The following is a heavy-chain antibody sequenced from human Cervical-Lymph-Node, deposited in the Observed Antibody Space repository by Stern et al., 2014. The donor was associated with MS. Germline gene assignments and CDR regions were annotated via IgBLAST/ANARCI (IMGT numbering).Heavy chain of an antibody. CDR3: ARLGAAAKPYYFDY. J-gene: IGHJ4*02. Sequence: VQLVESGAEVKKPGESLKISCKGSGYSFTSYWIGWGRQMSGKGLEWMGIINPGDSETRYSPSFQGQVTISADKSISTAYLQWSSLKASDTAMYYCARLGAAAKPYYFDYWGQGTLVTVSS. CDR1: GYSFTSYW. CDR2: INPGDSET. D-gene: IGHD6-13*01. V-gene: IGHV5-51*01.